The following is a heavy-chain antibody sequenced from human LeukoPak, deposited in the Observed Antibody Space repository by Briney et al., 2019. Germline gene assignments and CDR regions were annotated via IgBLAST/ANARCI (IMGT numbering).Heavy chain of an antibody. J-gene: IGHJ5*02. CDR1: GGSISSSNW. CDR2: IYHSGST. CDR3: ARRDYNWFDP. Sequence: SGTLSLTCAVSGGSISSSNWWSWVRQPPGKGLEWIGEIYHSGSTNYNPSLESRVTMSVDKSKTHFSLKLTSVTAADTAVYYCARRDYNWFDPWGQGTLVTVSS. V-gene: IGHV4-4*02. D-gene: IGHD3-3*01.